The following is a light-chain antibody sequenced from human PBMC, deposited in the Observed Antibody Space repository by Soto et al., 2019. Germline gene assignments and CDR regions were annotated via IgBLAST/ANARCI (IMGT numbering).Light chain of an antibody. CDR3: IQTLQAPYS. CDR2: LGS. Sequence: DIVMTQSPLSLPVTPGEPASISCRSSQSLRHHNGYNYLDWYLQKPGQSPQVLVYLGSNRASGVPDMVSCSVSGTVVTLKSSRVEAEDVGVYYCIQTLQAPYSFGQGTKLEIK. CDR1: QSLRHHNGYNY. J-gene: IGKJ2*01. V-gene: IGKV2-28*01.